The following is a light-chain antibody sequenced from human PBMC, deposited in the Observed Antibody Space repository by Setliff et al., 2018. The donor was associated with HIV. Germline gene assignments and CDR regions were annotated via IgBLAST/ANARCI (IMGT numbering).Light chain of an antibody. CDR3: QQYQSYSIT. J-gene: IGKJ5*01. CDR2: KAS. V-gene: IGKV1-5*03. CDR1: QTINTW. Sequence: DIQMTQSPYTLSASVGDRVTITCRASQTINTWLAWYQQKPGKAPKLLIYKASTLETGVPSRFSGSGFGTEFTLTISGLQPDDSATYYCQQYQSYSITFGQGTRLEIK.